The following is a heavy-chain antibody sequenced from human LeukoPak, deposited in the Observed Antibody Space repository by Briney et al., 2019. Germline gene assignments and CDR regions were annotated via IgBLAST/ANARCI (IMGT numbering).Heavy chain of an antibody. CDR1: GFTFSSYW. CDR3: ARAFLYASRDGYNYYFDY. Sequence: GGSLRLSCAASGFTFSSYWMSWVRQAPGKGLEWAANIKQDGSEKYYVDSVKGRFTISRDNAKNSLYLQMNSLRAEDTAVYYCARAFLYASRDGYNYYFDYWGQGTLVTVSS. CDR2: IKQDGSEK. D-gene: IGHD5-24*01. J-gene: IGHJ4*02. V-gene: IGHV3-7*01.